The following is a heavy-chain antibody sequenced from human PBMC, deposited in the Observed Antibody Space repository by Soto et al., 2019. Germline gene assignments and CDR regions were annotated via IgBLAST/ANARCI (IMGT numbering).Heavy chain of an antibody. V-gene: IGHV1-24*01. D-gene: IGHD3-10*01. CDR3: ATRYSPMVRGVIITGLDY. Sequence: ASVKVSCKVSGYTLTELSMHWVRQAPGKGLEWMGGFDPEDGETIYAQKFQGRVTMTEDTSTDTAYMELSSLRSEDTAVYYCATRYSPMVRGVIITGLDYWGQGTLVTVSS. J-gene: IGHJ4*02. CDR1: GYTLTELS. CDR2: FDPEDGET.